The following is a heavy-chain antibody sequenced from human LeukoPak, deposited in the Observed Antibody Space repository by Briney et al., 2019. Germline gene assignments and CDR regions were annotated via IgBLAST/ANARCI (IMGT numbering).Heavy chain of an antibody. V-gene: IGHV1-58*01. J-gene: IGHJ3*02. CDR2: IVVGSGNI. Sequence: SVKVSCKASGFTFTSSSVQWVPQARGQRLEWIGWIVVGSGNINYAQKFQERVTITRDMSTSTAYMELSSLRSEDTAVYYCVADGFQKEGNAFDIWGQGTMVAVSP. D-gene: IGHD1-1*01. CDR1: GFTFTSSS. CDR3: VADGFQKEGNAFDI.